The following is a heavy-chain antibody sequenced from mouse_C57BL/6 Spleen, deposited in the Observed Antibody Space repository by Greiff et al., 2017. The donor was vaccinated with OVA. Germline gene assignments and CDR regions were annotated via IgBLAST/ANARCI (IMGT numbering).Heavy chain of an antibody. V-gene: IGHV1-85*01. CDR1: GYTFTSYD. CDR3: ARDRGYDVHYYAMDY. CDR2: IYPRDGST. J-gene: IGHJ4*01. Sequence: VKLMESGPELVKPGASVKLSCKASGYTFTSYDINWVKQRPGQGLEWIGWIYPRDGSTKYNEKFKGKATLTVDTSSSTAYMELHSLTSEDSAVYFCARDRGYDVHYYAMDYWGQGTSVTVSS. D-gene: IGHD2-2*01.